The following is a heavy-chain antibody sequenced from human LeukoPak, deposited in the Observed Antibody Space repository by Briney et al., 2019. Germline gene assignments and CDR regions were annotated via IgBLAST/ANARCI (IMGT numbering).Heavy chain of an antibody. J-gene: IGHJ6*02. V-gene: IGHV1-18*01. CDR1: GYTFTSYG. D-gene: IGHD6-13*01. CDR2: ISAYNGNT. CDR3: ARVRAVPTIAAAGTSYYYGMDV. Sequence: ASVKVSCKASGYTFTSYGISWVRQAPGQGLEWMGWISAYNGNTNYAQKLQGRVTMTTDTSTSTAYMGLRSLSSDDTAVYYCARVRAVPTIAAAGTSYYYGMDVWGQGTTVTVSS.